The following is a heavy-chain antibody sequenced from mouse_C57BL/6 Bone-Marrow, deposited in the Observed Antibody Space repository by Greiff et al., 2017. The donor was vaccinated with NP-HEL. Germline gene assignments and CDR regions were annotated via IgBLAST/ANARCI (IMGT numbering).Heavy chain of an antibody. D-gene: IGHD2-12*01. CDR2: ISYDGSN. CDR1: GYSITSGYY. V-gene: IGHV3-6*01. Sequence: EVQLVESGPGLVKPSQSLSLTCSVTGYSITSGYYWNWIRQFPGNKLEWMGYISYDGSNNYNPSLKNRISITRDTSKNQFFLKLNSVTTEDTATYYCARAYDGSDYWGQGTTLTVSS. J-gene: IGHJ2*01. CDR3: ARAYDGSDY.